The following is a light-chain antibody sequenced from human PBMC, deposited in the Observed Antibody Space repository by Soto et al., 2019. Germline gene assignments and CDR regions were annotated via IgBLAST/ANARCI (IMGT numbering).Light chain of an antibody. CDR3: SSYTGTRTLVV. CDR2: DVS. CDR1: SSDVGGYNY. V-gene: IGLV2-14*01. Sequence: QSVLTQPASVSGSPGQSITISCTGTSSDVGGYNYVSWYQQHPGKAPKLMIYDVSNRPSGVSNRFSGSKSGXXASXXISGXQXGDEGDYYCSSYTGTRTLVVFGGGTXLTVL. J-gene: IGLJ2*01.